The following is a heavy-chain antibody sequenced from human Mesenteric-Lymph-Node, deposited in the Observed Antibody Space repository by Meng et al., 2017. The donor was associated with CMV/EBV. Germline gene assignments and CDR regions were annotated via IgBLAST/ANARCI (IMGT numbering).Heavy chain of an antibody. D-gene: IGHD2-2*01. Sequence: GGSLRLSCAASGFTFSSYAMSWVRQAPGKGLEWVANIKQDGSEKNYVDSVKGRFTISRDNGRNSLYLQMNSLRGEDTAVYYCAAYCGSTTCYDNHWFDPWGQGTQVTVSS. CDR2: IKQDGSEK. CDR1: GFTFSSYA. V-gene: IGHV3-7*01. J-gene: IGHJ5*02. CDR3: AAYCGSTTCYDNHWFDP.